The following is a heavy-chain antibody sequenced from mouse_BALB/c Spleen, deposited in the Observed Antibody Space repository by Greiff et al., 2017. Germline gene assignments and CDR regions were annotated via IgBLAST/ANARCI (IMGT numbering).Heavy chain of an antibody. CDR3: ARDGGPMIYYAMDY. J-gene: IGHJ4*01. CDR1: GFSLTGYG. Sequence: QVQLKESGPGLVAPSQSLSITCTVSGFSLTGYGVNWVRQPPGKGLEWLGMIWGDGSTDYNSALKSRLSISKDNSKSQVFLKMNSLQTDDTARYYWARDGGPMIYYAMDYWGQGTSVTVSS. D-gene: IGHD2-3*01. V-gene: IGHV2-6-7*01. CDR2: IWGDGST.